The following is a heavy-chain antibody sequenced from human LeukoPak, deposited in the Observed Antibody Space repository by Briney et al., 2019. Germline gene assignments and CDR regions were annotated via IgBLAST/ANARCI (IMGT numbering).Heavy chain of an antibody. V-gene: IGHV3-33*08. CDR1: GFTFSSYA. CDR3: ARDWKTNSFDY. Sequence: GGSLRLSCAASGFTFSSYAMSWVRQAPGKGLEWVAFIYYDGSNIYYADYVKGRFTISRDISKNTLYLQMDSLRAEDTAIYYCARDWKTNSFDYWGQGTLVTVSS. J-gene: IGHJ4*02. D-gene: IGHD1-1*01. CDR2: IYYDGSNI.